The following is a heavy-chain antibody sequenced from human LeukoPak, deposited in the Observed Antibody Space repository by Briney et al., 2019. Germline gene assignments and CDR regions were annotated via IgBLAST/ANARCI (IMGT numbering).Heavy chain of an antibody. CDR2: IYSGGST. D-gene: IGHD3-22*01. Sequence: GGSLRLSCAASGFTVSSNYMSWVRQAPGKGLEWVSVIYSGGSTYYADSVKGRFTISRDNSKNTLYLQMNSLRAEDTAMYYCARGPDYYDSSGYYYFDYWGQGTLVTVSS. CDR1: GFTVSSNY. J-gene: IGHJ4*02. CDR3: ARGPDYYDSSGYYYFDY. V-gene: IGHV3-66*01.